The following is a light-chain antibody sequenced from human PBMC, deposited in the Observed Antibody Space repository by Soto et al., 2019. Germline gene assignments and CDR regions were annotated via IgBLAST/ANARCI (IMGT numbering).Light chain of an antibody. CDR1: HDISSY. Sequence: DSQMTQSPSSLSACVVDIVTVGCEASHDISSYLNCYQQKPGKAPNLLIYSASSLQTGVPSRFSGSGSGTDFALTINTLQPEDFATYYCQQSYSAPYTFGQGTRLQIK. V-gene: IGKV1-39*01. CDR2: SAS. CDR3: QQSYSAPYT. J-gene: IGKJ5*01.